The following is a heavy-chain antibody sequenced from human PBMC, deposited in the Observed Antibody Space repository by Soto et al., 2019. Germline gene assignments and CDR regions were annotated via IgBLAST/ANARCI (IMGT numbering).Heavy chain of an antibody. CDR1: GGSIGSGGYY. V-gene: IGHV4-31*03. Sequence: QVQLQESGPGLVKPSQTLSLTCTVSGGSIGSGGYYWSWIRQHPGKGLEWIGYIYYSGSTYYNPSLKSRVTISVDTSKNQFTLKLCSVTAADTAVYYCTRGGRRSPGMDVWGQGTSVTVSS. CDR3: TRGGRRSPGMDV. J-gene: IGHJ6*02. CDR2: IYYSGST.